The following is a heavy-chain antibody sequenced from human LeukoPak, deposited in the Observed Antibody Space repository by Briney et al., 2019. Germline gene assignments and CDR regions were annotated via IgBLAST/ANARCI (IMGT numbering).Heavy chain of an antibody. D-gene: IGHD5-24*01. CDR1: GFTFSIYW. Sequence: GGSLRLSCAASGFTFSIYWVSWVRQAPEKGLEWVANIKQEGSETYYVDSVKGRFTISRDNVKNSLYLQMNSLRPEDTAVYYCARRRGSSTSHFFDYWGQGALVTVSS. J-gene: IGHJ4*02. CDR3: ARRRGSSTSHFFDY. V-gene: IGHV3-7*01. CDR2: IKQEGSET.